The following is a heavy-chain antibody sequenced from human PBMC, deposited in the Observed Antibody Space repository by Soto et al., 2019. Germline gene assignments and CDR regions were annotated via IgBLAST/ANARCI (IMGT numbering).Heavy chain of an antibody. D-gene: IGHD3-10*01. J-gene: IGHJ3*02. Sequence: EVQLLESGGGLVQPGGSLRLSCTASGFTFSTYAMNWVRQAPGKGLEWVSAISGGGGPTYYADSVKGRFTISRDNSKNTLYLQMNSLRADDTAVYYCAKVSRFLDSGLIWGQGTLVTVSS. CDR2: ISGGGGPT. V-gene: IGHV3-23*01. CDR1: GFTFSTYA. CDR3: AKVSRFLDSGLI.